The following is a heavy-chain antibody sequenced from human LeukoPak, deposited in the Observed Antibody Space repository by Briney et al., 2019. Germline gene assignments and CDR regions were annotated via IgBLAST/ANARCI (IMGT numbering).Heavy chain of an antibody. Sequence: SESLSLTCAVYGGSFSGYYWSWIRQPPGKGPEWIGEINQSGSNNYNPSLKSRVTISVDTSKNQFSLKLSSVTAADTAVYYCARGMVRGVIRRYYFDYWGQGILVTVSS. J-gene: IGHJ4*02. CDR1: GGSFSGYY. CDR2: INQSGSN. CDR3: ARGMVRGVIRRYYFDY. D-gene: IGHD3-10*01. V-gene: IGHV4-34*01.